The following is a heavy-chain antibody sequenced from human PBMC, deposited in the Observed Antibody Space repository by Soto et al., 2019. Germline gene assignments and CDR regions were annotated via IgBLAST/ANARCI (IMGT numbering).Heavy chain of an antibody. V-gene: IGHV4-34*01. D-gene: IGHD2-15*01. CDR3: ARASGSGVVVAATLGFDY. J-gene: IGHJ4*02. CDR2: INHRGST. CDR1: GGSFSGYY. Sequence: PSETLSLTCAVYGGSFSGYYWSWIRQPPGKGLEWIGEINHRGSTNYNPSLKSRVTISVDTSKNQFSLKLSSVTAADTAVYYCARASGSGVVVAATLGFDYWGQGTLVTVSS.